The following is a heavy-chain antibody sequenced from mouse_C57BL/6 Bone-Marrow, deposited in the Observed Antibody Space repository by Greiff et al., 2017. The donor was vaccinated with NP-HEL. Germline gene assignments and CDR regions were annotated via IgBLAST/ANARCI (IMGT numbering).Heavy chain of an antibody. CDR2: ISSGSSTI. D-gene: IGHD1-1*01. J-gene: IGHJ1*03. CDR1: GFTFSDYG. V-gene: IGHV5-17*01. Sequence: EVMLVESGGGLVKPGGSLKLSCAASGFTFSDYGMHWVRQAPEKGLEWVAYISSGSSTIYYADTVKGRFTISRDNAKNTLFLQMTSLRSEDTAMYYCARGGITTVVASYWYFDVWGTGTTVTVSS. CDR3: ARGGITTVVASYWYFDV.